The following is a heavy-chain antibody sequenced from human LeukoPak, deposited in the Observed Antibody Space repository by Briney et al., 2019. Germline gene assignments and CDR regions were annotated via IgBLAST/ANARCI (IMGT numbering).Heavy chain of an antibody. CDR3: AREGRGVPGAIAAVKGLDY. J-gene: IGHJ4*02. D-gene: IGHD6-13*01. Sequence: ASVKVSCKASGYTFTSYYMHWVRQTPGQGLEWMGIINPSGGSTSYAQKFQGRVTMTRDMSTSTVYMEVSSLRSEDTAIYYCAREGRGVPGAIAAVKGLDYWGQGTLVTVSS. CDR1: GYTFTSYY. CDR2: INPSGGST. V-gene: IGHV1-46*01.